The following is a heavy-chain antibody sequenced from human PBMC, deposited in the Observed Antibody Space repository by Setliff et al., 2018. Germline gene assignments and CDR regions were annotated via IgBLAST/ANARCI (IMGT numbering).Heavy chain of an antibody. CDR2: IDPDGIGK. V-gene: IGHV3-7*03. J-gene: IGHJ5*02. CDR3: AKGAHFSNYARVFDP. Sequence: HPGGSLRLSCGASGFTYNNDWVSWVRQAPGKGLEWVANIDPDGIGKYYIDSVRGRFTISRDNAKSSVYLQMSSLRAEDTAFYFCAKGAHFSNYARVFDPWGQGTLVTVSS. D-gene: IGHD4-4*01. CDR1: GFTYNNDW.